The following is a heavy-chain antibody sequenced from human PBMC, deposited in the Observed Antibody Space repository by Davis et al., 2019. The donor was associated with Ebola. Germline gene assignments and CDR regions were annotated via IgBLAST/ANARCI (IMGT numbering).Heavy chain of an antibody. Sequence: PSETLSLTCTVSGGSISSGGYSWSWIRQPPGKGLEWIGYIYHSGSTYYNPSLKSRVTISVDTSKNQFSLKLSSVTAADTAVYYCARGGPGSYSGRYSYWGQGTLVTVSS. CDR2: IYHSGST. CDR1: GGSISSGGYS. V-gene: IGHV4-30-2*01. J-gene: IGHJ4*02. D-gene: IGHD1-26*01. CDR3: ARGGPGSYSGRYSY.